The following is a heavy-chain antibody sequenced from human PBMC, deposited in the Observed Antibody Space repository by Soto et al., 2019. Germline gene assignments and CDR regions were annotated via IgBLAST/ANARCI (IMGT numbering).Heavy chain of an antibody. Sequence: QVQLVESGGGVVQPGRSLRLSCAASGFTFSSYGMHWVRQAPGKGLEWVAVISYDGSNKYYADSVKGRFTISRDNSKNTLYLQMNSLRAEDTAVYYCAGLGEPVDYWGQGTLVTVSS. J-gene: IGHJ4*02. CDR3: AGLGEPVDY. D-gene: IGHD3-16*01. CDR2: ISYDGSNK. CDR1: GFTFSSYG. V-gene: IGHV3-30*03.